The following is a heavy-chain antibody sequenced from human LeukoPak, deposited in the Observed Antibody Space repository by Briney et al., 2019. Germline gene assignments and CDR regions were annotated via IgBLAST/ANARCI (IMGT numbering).Heavy chain of an antibody. CDR1: GFTFSSYG. V-gene: IGHV3-53*01. Sequence: PGGSLRLSCAASGFTFSSYGMHWVRQAPGKGLEWVSIIHSGGSTHYADSVRGRFTISRDNSKNTLYLQMNSLRAEDTAVYYCARSTDYWGQGTVVTVSS. CDR2: IHSGGST. CDR3: ARSTDY. D-gene: IGHD5/OR15-5a*01. J-gene: IGHJ4*02.